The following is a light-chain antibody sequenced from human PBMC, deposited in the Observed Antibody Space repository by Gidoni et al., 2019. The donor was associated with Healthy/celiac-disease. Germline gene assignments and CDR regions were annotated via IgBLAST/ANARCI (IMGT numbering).Light chain of an antibody. J-gene: IGLJ2*01. V-gene: IGLV3-1*01. Sequence: SYELTQPPSVSGSPGQTASITCPGDKLGDKYACWYQQKPGQSPVLVIYQDSKRPSGIPERFSGSNSGNTATLTISGTQAMDEADYYCQAWDSSTGVVFGGGTKLTVL. CDR2: QDS. CDR1: KLGDKY. CDR3: QAWDSSTGVV.